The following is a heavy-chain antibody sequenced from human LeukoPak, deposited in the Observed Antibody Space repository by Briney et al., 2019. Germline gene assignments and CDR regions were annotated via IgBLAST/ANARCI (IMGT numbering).Heavy chain of an antibody. CDR2: IYYSGST. D-gene: IGHD2-15*01. CDR1: GGSISSSSYY. Sequence: SETLSLTCTVSGGSISSSSYYWGWIRQPPGKGLEWIGSIYYSGSTYYNPSLKSRVTISVDTSKNQFSLKLSSVTAADTAVYYCAREEVVAASYFDYWGQGTLVTVSS. V-gene: IGHV4-39*07. J-gene: IGHJ4*02. CDR3: AREEVVAASYFDY.